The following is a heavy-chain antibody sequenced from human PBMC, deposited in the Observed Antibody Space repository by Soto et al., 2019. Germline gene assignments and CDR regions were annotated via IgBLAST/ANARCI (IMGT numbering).Heavy chain of an antibody. CDR2: VSGNGGET. Sequence: EVRLLESGGGLVQPGGSLRLSCAASGLTFRNYAMTWVRQAPGKGPEWVSTVSGNGGETFYADSVKGRFTISRDNSKDTFYLIMKSLRVEDTAVYYCAKGGHQSFFDYWGQGTPVAVSS. CDR1: GLTFRNYA. V-gene: IGHV3-23*01. CDR3: AKGGHQSFFDY. J-gene: IGHJ4*02. D-gene: IGHD2-2*01.